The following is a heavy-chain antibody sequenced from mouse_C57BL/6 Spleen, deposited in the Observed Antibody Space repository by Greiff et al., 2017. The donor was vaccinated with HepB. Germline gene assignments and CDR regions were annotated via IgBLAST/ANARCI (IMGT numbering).Heavy chain of an antibody. J-gene: IGHJ2*01. D-gene: IGHD2-5*01. CDR2: IYPGDGDT. Sequence: VQLQQSGAELVKPGASVKISCKASGYAFSSYWMNWVKQRPGKGLEWIGQIYPGDGDTNYNGKFKGKATLTADKSSSTAYMQLSSLTSEDSAVYFCARDSSYYSNYYYFDYWGQGTTLTVSS. CDR1: GYAFSSYW. CDR3: ARDSSYYSNYYYFDY. V-gene: IGHV1-80*01.